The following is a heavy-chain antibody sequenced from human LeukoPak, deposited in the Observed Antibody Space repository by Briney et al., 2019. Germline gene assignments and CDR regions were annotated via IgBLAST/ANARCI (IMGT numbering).Heavy chain of an antibody. J-gene: IGHJ4*02. CDR3: ASGPPLSGSYYEGVVLPPDY. CDR1: GFTFSSYW. CDR2: INQDGSAR. V-gene: IGHV3-7*03. Sequence: PGGSLRLSCAASGFTFSSYWMIWVRQASGKGLEWVANINQDGSARYSVDSVKGRFTISRDNAKNSLYLQMNSLRAEDTAVYYCASGPPLSGSYYEGVVLPPDYWGQGTLVTVSS. D-gene: IGHD1-26*01.